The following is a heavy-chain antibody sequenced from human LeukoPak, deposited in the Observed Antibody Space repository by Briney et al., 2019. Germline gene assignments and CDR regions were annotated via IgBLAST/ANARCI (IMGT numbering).Heavy chain of an antibody. CDR1: GGSISSYY. Sequence: SETLSLTCTVSGGSISSYYWSWIRQPPGKGLEWIGYIYYSGSTNYNPSLKSRVTISVDTSKNQFSLKLNSVTAADTAVYYCARHVKWLADFDIWGQGTMVTVSS. CDR2: IYYSGST. CDR3: ARHVKWLADFDI. V-gene: IGHV4-59*08. D-gene: IGHD6-19*01. J-gene: IGHJ3*02.